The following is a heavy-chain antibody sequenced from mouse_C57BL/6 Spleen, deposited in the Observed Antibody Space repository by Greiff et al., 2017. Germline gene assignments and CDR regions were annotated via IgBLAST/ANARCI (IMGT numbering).Heavy chain of an antibody. V-gene: IGHV1-61*01. CDR2: IYPSDSET. J-gene: IGHJ3*01. D-gene: IGHD3-2*02. CDR1: GYTFTSYW. CDR3: ARLSSGYAWFAY. Sequence: VKLQQPGAELVRPGSSVKLSCKASGYTFTSYWMDWVKQRPGQGLEWIGNIYPSDSETHYNQKFKDKATLTVDKSSSTAYMQLSSLTSEDSAVYYCARLSSGYAWFAYWGQGTLVTVSA.